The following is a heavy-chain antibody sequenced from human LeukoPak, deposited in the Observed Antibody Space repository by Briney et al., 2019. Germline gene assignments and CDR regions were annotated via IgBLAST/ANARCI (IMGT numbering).Heavy chain of an antibody. D-gene: IGHD4/OR15-4a*01. CDR2: ISSTSSYI. Sequence: GGSLRLSCAASGFIFNSHSMNWVRQAPGKGLEWVSSISSTSSYIYYADSVKSRFTISRDNAKNTLYLQMNSLRAEDTAMYYCGRDFVNGAKARFDCWGQGTLVTVSS. J-gene: IGHJ4*02. CDR1: GFIFNSHS. CDR3: GRDFVNGAKARFDC. V-gene: IGHV3-21*01.